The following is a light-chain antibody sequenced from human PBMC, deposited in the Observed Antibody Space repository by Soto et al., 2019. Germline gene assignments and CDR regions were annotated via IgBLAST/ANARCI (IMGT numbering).Light chain of an antibody. Sequence: EVVLTQSPGTLSLSAGERATLSCRASQSVANNHLAWYQQRPGQASRLLIYAASTRAAGIPDRFSGSGSGTDFTLTISRLEPEDFGVFFCHHYGRSPIFTFGPGTTVDMK. J-gene: IGKJ3*01. CDR3: HHYGRSPIFT. CDR2: AAS. CDR1: QSVANNH. V-gene: IGKV3-20*01.